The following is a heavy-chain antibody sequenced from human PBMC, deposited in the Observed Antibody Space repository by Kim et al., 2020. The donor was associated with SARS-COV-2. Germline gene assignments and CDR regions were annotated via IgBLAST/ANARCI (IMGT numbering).Heavy chain of an antibody. V-gene: IGHV1-69*13. CDR1: GGTFSSYA. J-gene: IGHJ3*02. CDR3: ARGVLKLQKYYYDSSGAFDI. D-gene: IGHD3-22*01. Sequence: SVKVSCKASGGTFSSYAISWVRQAPGQGLEWMGGIIPIFGTANYAQKFQGRVTITADESTSTAYMELSSLRSEDTAVYYCARGVLKLQKYYYDSSGAFDIWGQGTMVTVSS. CDR2: IIPIFGTA.